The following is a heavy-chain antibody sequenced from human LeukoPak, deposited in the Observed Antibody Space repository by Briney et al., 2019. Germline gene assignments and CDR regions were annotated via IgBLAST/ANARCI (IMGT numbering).Heavy chain of an antibody. V-gene: IGHV4-39*01. Sequence: KPSEPLSLTCTVSGVSISITIHAWGWSRQPPGKGLEWLGNIYNSGSSNYSPSLRSRVSISVDTSKNQFSLRLRSVTAADTAVYYCGRDTHLESWGQGILVTVFS. CDR2: IYNSGSS. CDR3: GRDTHLES. CDR1: GVSISITIHA. J-gene: IGHJ4*02.